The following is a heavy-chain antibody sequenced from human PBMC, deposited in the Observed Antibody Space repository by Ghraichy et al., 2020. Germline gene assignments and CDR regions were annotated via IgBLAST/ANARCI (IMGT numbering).Heavy chain of an antibody. Sequence: SETLSLTCTVSGGSISSSSYYWGWIRQPSGKGLEWIGSIYYSGSTYYNPSLKSRVTISVDTSKNQFSLKLSSVTAADTAVYYCARSSGYYPYYFDYWGQGTLVTVSS. CDR2: IYYSGST. V-gene: IGHV4-39*01. CDR3: ARSSGYYPYYFDY. D-gene: IGHD3-22*01. CDR1: GGSISSSSYY. J-gene: IGHJ4*02.